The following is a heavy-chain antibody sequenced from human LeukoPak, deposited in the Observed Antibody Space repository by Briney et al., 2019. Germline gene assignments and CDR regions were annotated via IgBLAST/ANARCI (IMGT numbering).Heavy chain of an antibody. D-gene: IGHD2-2*01. V-gene: IGHV1-2*02. J-gene: IGHJ4*02. CDR3: ARSQHRDY. CDR1: GYTFTDYY. CDR2: INPNSGDT. Sequence: ASVKVSCTASGYTFTDYYLHWVRQAPGQGLEWMGWINPNSGDTSYAQRFQGRLTMTRDTSISTAYMQLSSLRSDDTALYFCARSQHRDYWGQGTPVTVS.